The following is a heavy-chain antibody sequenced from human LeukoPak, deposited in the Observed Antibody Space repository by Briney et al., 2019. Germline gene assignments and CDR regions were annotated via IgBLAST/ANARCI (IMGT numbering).Heavy chain of an antibody. CDR2: IYSGGNT. D-gene: IGHD6-19*01. CDR1: GFTVSSNY. CDR3: ARDEGGWNFDY. Sequence: GGSLRPSCAASGFTVSSNYTSWVRQAPGKGLEWVSVIYSGGNTYYADSVKGRFTISRDDSKNTLYLQMNSLRAEDTAVYYCARDEGGWNFDYWGQGTLVTVSS. V-gene: IGHV3-66*02. J-gene: IGHJ4*02.